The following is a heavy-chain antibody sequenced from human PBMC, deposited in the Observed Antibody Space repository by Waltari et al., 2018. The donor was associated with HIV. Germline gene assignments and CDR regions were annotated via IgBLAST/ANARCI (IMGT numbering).Heavy chain of an antibody. CDR3: AREADSAYYYYGMDV. V-gene: IGHV3-66*02. J-gene: IGHJ6*02. CDR1: GFTVSSNY. D-gene: IGHD1-26*01. Sequence: EVQLVESGGGLVQPGGSLRLSCAASGFTVSSNYMSWVRQAPGKGLEWVSVIYSGGRTYYADSVKGRFTISRDNSKNTLYLQMNSLRAEDTAVYYCAREADSAYYYYGMDVWGQGTTVTVSS. CDR2: IYSGGRT.